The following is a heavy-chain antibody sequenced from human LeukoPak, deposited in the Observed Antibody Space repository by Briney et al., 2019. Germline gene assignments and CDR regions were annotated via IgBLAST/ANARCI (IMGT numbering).Heavy chain of an antibody. J-gene: IGHJ4*02. Sequence: GGSLRLSCAASGFTFSSYNMQWVRQAPGKGLEWVSGTSYDGSKKFYADSVKGRFTISRDNSQNTLFLQMNSLRPEDTAVYYCAKPRGLDYYESSVILDYWGQGTLVTVSS. CDR3: AKPRGLDYYESSVILDY. V-gene: IGHV3-30*18. CDR2: TSYDGSKK. CDR1: GFTFSSYN. D-gene: IGHD3-22*01.